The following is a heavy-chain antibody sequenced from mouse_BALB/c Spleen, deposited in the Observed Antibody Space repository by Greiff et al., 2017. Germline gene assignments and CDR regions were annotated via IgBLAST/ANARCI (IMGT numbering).Heavy chain of an antibody. J-gene: IGHJ2*01. CDR3: ARSYYGNSYYFDY. CDR2: ISSGSSTI. CDR1: GFTFSSFG. V-gene: IGHV5-17*02. Sequence: EVKLMESGGGLVQPGGSRKLSCAASGFTFSSFGMHWVRQAPEKGLEWVAYISSGSSTIYYADTVKGRFTISRDNPKNTLFLQMTSLRSEDTAMYYCARSYYGNSYYFDYWGQGTTLTVSS. D-gene: IGHD2-1*01.